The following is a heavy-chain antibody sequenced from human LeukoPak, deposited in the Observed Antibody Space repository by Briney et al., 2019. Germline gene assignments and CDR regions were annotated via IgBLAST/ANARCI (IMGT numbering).Heavy chain of an antibody. CDR3: TNFDWSLSPL. D-gene: IGHD1-1*01. Sequence: GGSLRLSCAASGFTFSNAWMNWVRQAPGKGLEWVGRIRNKANNYATTYAASVKGRFTISRDDSKNTAYLQMNSLKNEDTAVYYCTNFDWSLSPLWGQGTLVTVSS. V-gene: IGHV3-73*01. CDR1: GFTFSNAW. J-gene: IGHJ1*01. CDR2: IRNKANNYAT.